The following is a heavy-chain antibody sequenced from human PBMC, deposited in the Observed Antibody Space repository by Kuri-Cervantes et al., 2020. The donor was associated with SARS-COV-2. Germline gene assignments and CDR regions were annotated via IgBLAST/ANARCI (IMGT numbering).Heavy chain of an antibody. CDR3: YYTVDV. Sequence: SETLSLTCTVSGGSISSYYWSWIRQPPGKGLEWIGYIYYSGSTNYNPSLKSRVTISVDTSKNHFSELCARLWAGLYYYYYTVDVWGQGTTVTVSS. J-gene: IGHJ6*02. CDR2: IYYSGST. V-gene: IGHV4-59*08. CDR1: GGSISSYY.